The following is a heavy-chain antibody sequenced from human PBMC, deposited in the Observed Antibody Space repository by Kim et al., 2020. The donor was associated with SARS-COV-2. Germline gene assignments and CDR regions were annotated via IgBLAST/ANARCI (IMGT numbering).Heavy chain of an antibody. V-gene: IGHV1-8*01. CDR2: MNPNSGNT. CDR1: GYTFTSYD. CDR3: ARGLLVRGVFYYYYYMDV. D-gene: IGHD3-10*01. J-gene: IGHJ6*03. Sequence: ASVKVSCKASGYTFTSYDINWVRQATGQGLEWMGWMNPNSGNTGYAQKFQGRVTMTRNTSISTAYMELSSLRSEDTAVYYCARGLLVRGVFYYYYYMDVWGQGTTVTVSS.